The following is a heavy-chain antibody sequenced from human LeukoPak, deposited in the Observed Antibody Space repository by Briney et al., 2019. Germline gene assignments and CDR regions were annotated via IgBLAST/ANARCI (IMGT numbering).Heavy chain of an antibody. Sequence: PGGSLRLSCAASGFTFSSYSKNWVRQAPGKGLEWVSSISSSSSYIYYADSVKGRFTISRDNAKNSLYLQMNSLRAEDTAVYYCARDWYYYGSGSYYGPIMDYYYGMDVWGQGTTVTVSS. CDR2: ISSSSSYI. CDR3: ARDWYYYGSGSYYGPIMDYYYGMDV. V-gene: IGHV3-21*01. CDR1: GFTFSSYS. J-gene: IGHJ6*02. D-gene: IGHD3-10*01.